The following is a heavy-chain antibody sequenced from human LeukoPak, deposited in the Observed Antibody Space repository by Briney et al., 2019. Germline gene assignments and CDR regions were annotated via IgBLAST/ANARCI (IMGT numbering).Heavy chain of an antibody. V-gene: IGHV3-23*01. J-gene: IGHJ4*02. CDR1: GFTFSSYA. CDR3: AKDSRYYDCSGLFDY. D-gene: IGHD3-22*01. Sequence: GGSLRLSCAASGFTFSSYAMSWVRQAPGKGLEWVSAISGSGGSTYYADSVKGRFTISRDNPKNTLYLQMNSLRAEDTAVYYCAKDSRYYDCSGLFDYWGQGTLVTVSS. CDR2: ISGSGGST.